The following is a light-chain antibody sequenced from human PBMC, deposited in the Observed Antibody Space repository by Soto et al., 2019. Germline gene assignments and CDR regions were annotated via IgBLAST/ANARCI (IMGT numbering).Light chain of an antibody. V-gene: IGLV2-23*02. J-gene: IGLJ3*02. CDR1: RSDIGSYNS. Sequence: QSALTQPASVSGSPGQSITISCTGTRSDIGSYNSIAWYQQHPGKAPRVMIFGVTKRPSGISDCFSGSKSGYTVSLTISGLQAEDEADYFCFSYAGSSTWVFGGGTKVTVL. CDR3: FSYAGSSTWV. CDR2: GVT.